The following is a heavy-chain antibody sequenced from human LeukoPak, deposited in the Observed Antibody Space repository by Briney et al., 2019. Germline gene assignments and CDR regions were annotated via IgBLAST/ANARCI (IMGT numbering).Heavy chain of an antibody. J-gene: IGHJ4*02. CDR3: AGQLWFGELFFDY. V-gene: IGHV4-59*01. CDR2: IYYSGST. Sequence: SETLSLTCTVSGGSISSYYWSWIRQPPRKGLEWTGYIYYSGSTNYNPSLQSRVTISVDTYKNQFSLKLSSVTAADTAVYYCAGQLWFGELFFDYWGQGTLVTVSS. CDR1: GGSISSYY. D-gene: IGHD3-10*01.